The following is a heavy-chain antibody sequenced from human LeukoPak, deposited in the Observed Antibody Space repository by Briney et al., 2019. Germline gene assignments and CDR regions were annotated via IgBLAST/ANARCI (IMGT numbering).Heavy chain of an antibody. V-gene: IGHV3-74*01. J-gene: IGHJ4*02. CDR3: ARDSYEVGATFDY. CDR1: GFTFTRYW. Sequence: GGTLRLSCAASGFTFTRYWMHWVRQVPGKGLVWVSRINIDGTTTNYADSVKGRFTVSRDNAKNTLYLQVNSLRVEDTAVYYCARDSYEVGATFDYWGQGTLVTLS. D-gene: IGHD1-26*01. CDR2: INIDGTTT.